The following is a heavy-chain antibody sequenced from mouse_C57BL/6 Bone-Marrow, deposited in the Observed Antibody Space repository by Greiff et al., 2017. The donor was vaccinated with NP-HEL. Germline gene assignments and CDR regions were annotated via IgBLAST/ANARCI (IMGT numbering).Heavy chain of an antibody. CDR3: ASQDLND. J-gene: IGHJ2*01. CDR1: GYTFTTYP. V-gene: IGHV1-47*01. CDR2: FHPYNDDT. Sequence: VQLQQSGAELVKPGASVKMSCKASGYTFTTYPIAWMKQNHGKSLEWIGNFHPYNDDTKYNEKLKGKATFTVEKSSRKVYLALSRLTSDDSAVYFCASQDLNDWGQGTTLTVSS.